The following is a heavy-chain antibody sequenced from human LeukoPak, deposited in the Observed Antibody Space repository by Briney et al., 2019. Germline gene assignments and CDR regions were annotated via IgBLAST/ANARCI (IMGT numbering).Heavy chain of an antibody. V-gene: IGHV3-23*01. J-gene: IGHJ3*02. CDR1: GFTFSSYA. CDR3: AKGSYDYVWGSYGPDAFDI. CDR2: ISGSGGST. D-gene: IGHD3-16*01. Sequence: GGSLRLSCAASGFTFSSYAINWVRQAPGKGLEWVSAISGSGGSTYYADSVKGRFTISRDNSKNTLYLQMNSLRAEDTAVYYCAKGSYDYVWGSYGPDAFDIWGQGTMVTVSS.